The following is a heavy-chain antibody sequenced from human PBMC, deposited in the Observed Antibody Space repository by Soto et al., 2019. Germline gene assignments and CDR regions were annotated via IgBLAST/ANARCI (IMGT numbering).Heavy chain of an antibody. CDR2: IYSGGST. CDR3: ARDMVRGVYYYYYYMDV. Sequence: VQLVESGGGLVQPGGSLRLSCAASGFTVSSNYMSWVRQAPGKGLEWVSVIYSGGSTYYADSVKGRFTISRDNSKNTLYLQMNSLRAEDTAVYYCARDMVRGVYYYYYYMDVWGKGTTVTVSS. D-gene: IGHD3-10*01. CDR1: GFTVSSNY. V-gene: IGHV3-66*01. J-gene: IGHJ6*03.